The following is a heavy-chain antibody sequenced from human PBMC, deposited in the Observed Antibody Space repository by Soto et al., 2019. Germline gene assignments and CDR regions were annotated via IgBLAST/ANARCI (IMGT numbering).Heavy chain of an antibody. Sequence: SETLSLTCTVSGGSISSSSYHWGWIRQPPGKGLDWIGEIYHSGSTNYNPSLKSRVTISVDKSKNQFSLKLSSVTAADTAVYYCARAAGCDYAYWGQGTLVTLSS. CDR2: IYHSGST. D-gene: IGHD3-10*01. CDR3: ARAAGCDYAY. CDR1: GGSISSSSYH. J-gene: IGHJ4*02. V-gene: IGHV4-39*07.